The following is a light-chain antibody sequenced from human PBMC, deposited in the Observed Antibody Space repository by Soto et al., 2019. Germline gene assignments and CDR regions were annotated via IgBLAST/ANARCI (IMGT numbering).Light chain of an antibody. J-gene: IGKJ1*01. CDR2: WAP. CDR1: QSLVYSANNKNY. Sequence: DIVMTQSPDSLAVSLGERATINCKSSQSLVYSANNKNYLAWYQQKPGPPPKLLIYWAPVRESVVPDRFSGSGSGTDFNLTISVLEAADVAVYCCQQYFATLWTFGQGTKVEGK. V-gene: IGKV4-1*01. CDR3: QQYFATLWT.